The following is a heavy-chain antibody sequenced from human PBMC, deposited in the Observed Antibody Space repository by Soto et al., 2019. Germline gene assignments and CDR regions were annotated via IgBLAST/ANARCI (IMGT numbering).Heavy chain of an antibody. D-gene: IGHD3-3*01. Sequence: SSETLSLTCTVSGGSISSYYWSWIRQPPGKGLEWIGYIYYSGSTNYNPSLKSRVTISVGTSKNQFSLKLSSVTAADTAVYYCARMGSYYDFWGGMDVWGQGTTVTVSS. CDR1: GGSISSYY. CDR3: ARMGSYYDFWGGMDV. V-gene: IGHV4-59*01. CDR2: IYYSGST. J-gene: IGHJ6*02.